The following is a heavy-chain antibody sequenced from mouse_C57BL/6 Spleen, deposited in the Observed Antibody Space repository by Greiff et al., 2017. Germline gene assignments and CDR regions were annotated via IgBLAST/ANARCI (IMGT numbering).Heavy chain of an antibody. Sequence: QVQLQQSGAELVRPGTSVKMSCKASGYTFTNYWIGWAKQRPGHGLEWIGDIYPGGGYTNYNEKFKGKATLTADKSSSTAYMQFSSLTSEDSAIYYCARHYGSSYWDFDVWGTGTTVTVAS. J-gene: IGHJ1*03. D-gene: IGHD1-1*01. V-gene: IGHV1-63*01. CDR2: IYPGGGYT. CDR3: ARHYGSSYWDFDV. CDR1: GYTFTNYW.